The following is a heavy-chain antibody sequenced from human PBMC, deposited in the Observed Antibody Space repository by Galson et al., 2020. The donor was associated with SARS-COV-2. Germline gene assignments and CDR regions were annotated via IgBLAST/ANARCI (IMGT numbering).Heavy chain of an antibody. CDR3: ARNGRDCSGGIGDGAEYCQH. CDR1: GFTFSDYY. D-gene: IGHD2-15*01. Sequence: GESLKISCAASGFTFSDYYMSWVRQALGKGLEWVSYISSSGSYTNYADSVKGRFTISRDNAKNSLYLQMNSLRAEDTALYFCARNGRDCSGGIGDGAEYCQHWGQGTLVTVSS. CDR2: ISSSGSYT. V-gene: IGHV3-11*06. J-gene: IGHJ1*01.